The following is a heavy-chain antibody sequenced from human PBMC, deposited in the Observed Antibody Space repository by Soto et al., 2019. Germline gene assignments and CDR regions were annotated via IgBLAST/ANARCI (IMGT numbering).Heavy chain of an antibody. CDR3: ARHVPAAGYYYGMDV. D-gene: IGHD2-2*01. V-gene: IGHV1-69*05. J-gene: IGHJ6*02. Sequence: QVQLVQSGAEVKKPGSSVKVSCKASGGTFSSYAISWVRQAPGQGLEWMGGIIPIFGTANYAQKFQGRVTXTXXXSXXTAYRERSSLRSADTAVYYCARHVPAAGYYYGMDVWGQGTTVTVSS. CDR1: GGTFSSYA. CDR2: IIPIFGTA.